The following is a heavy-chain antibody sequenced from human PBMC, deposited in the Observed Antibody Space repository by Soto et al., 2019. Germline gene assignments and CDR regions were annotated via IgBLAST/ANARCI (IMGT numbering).Heavy chain of an antibody. CDR2: INHSGST. V-gene: IGHV4-34*01. J-gene: IGHJ6*02. Sequence: PSETLSLTCAVYGGSFSGYYWSWIRQPPGKGLEWIGEINHSGSTNYNPSLKSRVTISVDTSKNQFSLKLSSVTAADTAVYYCAREGANYDFWSGSYYYGMDVWGQGTTVTVSS. CDR1: GGSFSGYY. D-gene: IGHD3-3*01. CDR3: AREGANYDFWSGSYYYGMDV.